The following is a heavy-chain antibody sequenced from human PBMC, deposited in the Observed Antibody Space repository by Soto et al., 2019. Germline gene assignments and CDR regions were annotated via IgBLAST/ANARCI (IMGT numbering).Heavy chain of an antibody. CDR2: IYYSGST. CDR1: GGSIGSGNYY. V-gene: IGHV4-30-4*01. D-gene: IGHD2-15*01. CDR3: ARGKSGLDCSGGSCYSYSGMDV. J-gene: IGHJ6*02. Sequence: QVQLQESGPGLVKPSQTLSLTCTVSGGSIGSGNYYWSWMRQPPGKCLEWIGDIYYSGSTYYNPSVRSRVTISVEASKNQFSLKLTSVTAADTAVYYCARGKSGLDCSGGSCYSYSGMDVWGQGTTVTVSS.